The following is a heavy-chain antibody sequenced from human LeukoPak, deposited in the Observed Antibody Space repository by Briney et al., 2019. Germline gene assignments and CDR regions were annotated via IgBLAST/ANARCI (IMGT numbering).Heavy chain of an antibody. V-gene: IGHV3-7*01. CDR1: GFTFSTYW. Sequence: GGSLRLSCAASGFTFSTYWMSWVRQAPGKGLEWVANIKEDGSEKYHGDSVKGRFTISRDNAKNSLYLEMNSLRVEDTAVYYCARDSSGYQWGQGTLVTVSS. D-gene: IGHD3-22*01. CDR3: ARDSSGYQ. CDR2: IKEDGSEK. J-gene: IGHJ4*02.